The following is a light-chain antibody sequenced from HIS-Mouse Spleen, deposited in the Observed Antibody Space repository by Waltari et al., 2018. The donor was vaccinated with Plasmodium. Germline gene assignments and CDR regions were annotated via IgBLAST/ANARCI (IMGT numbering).Light chain of an antibody. Sequence: QSALTQPPSASGSPGQSVTISCPRTSRDVGGYNYVPWYQQHPGKAPKLMIYEVSKRPSGVPDRFSGSKSGNTASLTVSGLQAEDEADYYCSSYAGSNNLVFGGGTKLTVL. CDR1: SRDVGGYNY. V-gene: IGLV2-8*01. J-gene: IGLJ2*01. CDR3: SSYAGSNNLV. CDR2: EVS.